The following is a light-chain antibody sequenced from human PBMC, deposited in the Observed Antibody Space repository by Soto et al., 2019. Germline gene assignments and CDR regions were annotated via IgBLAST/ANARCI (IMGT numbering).Light chain of an antibody. V-gene: IGLV2-8*01. CDR3: SSFAGNNIYV. CDR1: SSDVGGYNY. J-gene: IGLJ1*01. Sequence: QSVLTQPPSASGSPGQSVTISCTGTSSDVGGYNYVSWYQQHPGKAPKLMIHEVSKRPSGVPDRFSGSKSGNTASLTVSGLQAEDEADYYCSSFAGNNIYVFGTGTKGTVL. CDR2: EVS.